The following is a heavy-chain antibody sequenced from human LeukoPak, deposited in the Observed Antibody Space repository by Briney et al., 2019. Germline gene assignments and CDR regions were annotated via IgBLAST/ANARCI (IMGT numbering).Heavy chain of an antibody. D-gene: IGHD3-3*01. CDR2: IYSGGST. J-gene: IGHJ5*02. CDR1: GFTVSSDY. CDR3: ARGRVGDDFWSGYPNWFDP. Sequence: GGSLRLSCAASGFTVSSDYMSWVRQAPGKGLQWVSVIYSGGSTYYADSVKGRFTISRDNSKNTLYLQMNSLRAEDTAVYYCARGRVGDDFWSGYPNWFDPWGQGTLVTVSS. V-gene: IGHV3-53*01.